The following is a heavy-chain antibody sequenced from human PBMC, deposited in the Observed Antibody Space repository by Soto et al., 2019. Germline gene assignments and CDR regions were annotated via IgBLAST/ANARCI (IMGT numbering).Heavy chain of an antibody. CDR3: ARRAPHCSSTSCYAAFDY. D-gene: IGHD2-2*01. J-gene: IGHJ4*02. CDR1: GFTFSDYY. CDR2: ISSSGSTI. Sequence: GGSLRLSCAASGFTFSDYYMSWIRQAPGKGLEWVSYISSSGSTIYYADSVKGRFTISRDNAKNSLYLQMNSLRAEDTAVYYCARRAPHCSSTSCYAAFDYWGQGTLVTVSS. V-gene: IGHV3-11*01.